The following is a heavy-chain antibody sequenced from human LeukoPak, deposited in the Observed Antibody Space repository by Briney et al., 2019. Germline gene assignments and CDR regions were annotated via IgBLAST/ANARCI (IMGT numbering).Heavy chain of an antibody. J-gene: IGHJ3*02. D-gene: IGHD1-26*01. CDR3: ARFVGAVQAFDI. V-gene: IGHV1-8*01. CDR1: GYTFTSYD. CDR2: MNPNSGNT. Sequence: ASVKVSCKASGYTFTSYDINWVRQATGQGLEWMGWMNPNSGNTGYAQKFQGRVTMTRNTSISTAYMELSSLRSEDTAVYYCARFVGAVQAFDIWGQGTMVTVSS.